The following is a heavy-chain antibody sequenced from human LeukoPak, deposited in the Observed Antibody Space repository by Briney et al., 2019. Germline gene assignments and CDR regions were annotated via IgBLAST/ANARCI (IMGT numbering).Heavy chain of an antibody. D-gene: IGHD2-2*01. CDR3: AKEGGIVVPAAMAFDY. V-gene: IGHV3-23*01. CDR2: ISVSVGST. J-gene: IGHJ4*02. CDR1: AFTFSSYA. Sequence: GGSMRLSCPAYAFTFSSYAMSWVRQPPGKGLEWVLAISVSVGSTYHAASVKGRCTISRDNSKNTRYLQMNSLRAEDTAVYYCAKEGGIVVPAAMAFDYWGQGTLVTVSS.